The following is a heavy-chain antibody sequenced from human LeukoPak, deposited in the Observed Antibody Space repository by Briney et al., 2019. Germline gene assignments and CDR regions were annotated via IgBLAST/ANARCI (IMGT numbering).Heavy chain of an antibody. CDR2: IKHDGSEK. D-gene: IGHD6-19*01. Sequence: GWSLRLSCAASGFTFNTYLMSWVRQAPGKGLEGVANIKHDGSEKDSVDSVKGRFTISRDDANNSLFLQMNSLRVEDTAVYYCARGGGWPRGWFDLWGQGTLVTVSS. J-gene: IGHJ5*02. CDR1: GFTFNTYL. V-gene: IGHV3-7*01. CDR3: ARGGGWPRGWFDL.